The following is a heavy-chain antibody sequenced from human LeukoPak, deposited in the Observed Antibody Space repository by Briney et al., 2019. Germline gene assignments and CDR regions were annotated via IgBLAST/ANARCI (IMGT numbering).Heavy chain of an antibody. J-gene: IGHJ4*02. CDR2: IKSKTDGGTT. CDR3: NARGRYMSIRY. V-gene: IGHV3-15*05. D-gene: IGHD3-3*02. CDR1: VFTHNIAW. Sequence: GGCLSLSRAVSVFTHNIAWMRCVPPPPGKGREWVGRIKSKTDGGTTDYAATVKGRFSISRDDLKNTLYLLMNSAKDEGTAGYYCNARGRYMSIRYWGQGTLVTVSS.